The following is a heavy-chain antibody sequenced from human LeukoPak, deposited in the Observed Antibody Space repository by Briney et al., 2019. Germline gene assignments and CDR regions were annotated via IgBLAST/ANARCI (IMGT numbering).Heavy chain of an antibody. V-gene: IGHV3-33*01. CDR1: GFTFSTYG. D-gene: IGHD2-2*01. CDR2: IWYDGSNK. J-gene: IGHJ5*02. CDR3: ARARGDYCSSTSCYLRNWFDP. Sequence: GGSLRLSCEASGFTFSTYGMHWVRQAPGKGLEWVAVIWYDGSNKNYADSVKGRFTISRDNSKNTLYLQMNSLRAEDTAVYYCARARGDYCSSTSCYLRNWFDPWGQGTLVTVSS.